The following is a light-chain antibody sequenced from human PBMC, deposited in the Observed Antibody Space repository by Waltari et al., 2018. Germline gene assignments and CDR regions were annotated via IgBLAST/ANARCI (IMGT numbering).Light chain of an antibody. CDR1: NIGSKS. V-gene: IGLV3-21*04. J-gene: IGLJ2*01. CDR2: YDS. Sequence: SYVLTQPPSVSVAPGKTATISCGGNNIGSKSVHWYQQKAGQAPVLVIYYDSDRPSGIPDRISGSNSGDTATMAISRVEAGDEASYYCQVWDSESDHVVYGGGTKLTVL. CDR3: QVWDSESDHVV.